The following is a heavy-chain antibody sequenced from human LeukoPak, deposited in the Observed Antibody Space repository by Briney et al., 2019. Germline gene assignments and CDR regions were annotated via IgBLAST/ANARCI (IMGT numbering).Heavy chain of an antibody. J-gene: IGHJ6*03. CDR1: GGSISSSSYS. CDR2: IYYSGST. CDR3: AGGDPDYYYYYMDV. V-gene: IGHV4-39*07. D-gene: IGHD5-24*01. Sequence: SETLSLICTVSGGSISSSSYSWGWIRQPPGKGLEWIGSIYYSGSTYYNPSLKSRVTISVDTSKNQFSLKLSSVTAADTAVYYCAGGDPDYYYYYMDVWGKGTTVTVSS.